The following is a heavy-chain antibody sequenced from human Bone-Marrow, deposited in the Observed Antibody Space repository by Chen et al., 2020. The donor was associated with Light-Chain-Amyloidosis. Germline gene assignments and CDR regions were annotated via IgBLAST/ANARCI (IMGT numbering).Heavy chain of an antibody. Sequence: EVQLEQSGPEVKKPGESLKIPCKGSGYTFPNYWIGRGRQMPGKGLEWMGVIYPDDSDARYSPSFEGQVTISADKSITTAYLQWRSLKASDTAMYYCARRRDGYNFDYWGQGTLVTVSS. D-gene: IGHD5-12*01. CDR3: ARRRDGYNFDY. J-gene: IGHJ4*02. CDR1: GYTFPNYW. V-gene: IGHV5-51*01. CDR2: IYPDDSDA.